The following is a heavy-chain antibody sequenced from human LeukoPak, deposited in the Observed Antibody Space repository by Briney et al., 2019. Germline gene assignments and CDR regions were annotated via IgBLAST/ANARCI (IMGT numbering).Heavy chain of an antibody. V-gene: IGHV1-46*01. CDR2: INPSGGSP. J-gene: IGHJ3*02. D-gene: IGHD4-23*01. CDR3: ARARTVVTPFDAFDI. CDR1: GHTFTRYY. Sequence: ASVKVSCKASGHTFTRYYMHWVRQAPGQGLEWMGIINPSGGSPSYAQNFQGSVTMTRDTSTSTVYMELSSLRSEDTAVYYCARARTVVTPFDAFDIWGQGTMVTVSS.